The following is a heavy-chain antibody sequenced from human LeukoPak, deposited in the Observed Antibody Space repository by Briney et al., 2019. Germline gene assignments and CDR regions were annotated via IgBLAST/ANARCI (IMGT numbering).Heavy chain of an antibody. CDR1: GYIFTSYW. J-gene: IGHJ5*02. CDR3: ARRVYSGDWFDP. V-gene: IGHV5-10-1*01. D-gene: IGHD3-10*01. CDR2: IDPSDSYT. Sequence: GESLKISCKGSGYIFTSYWISWVRQMPGKGLEWMGRIDPSDSYTNYSPSFQGHVTISADKSISTAYLQWSSLKASDTAMYYCARRVYSGDWFDPWGQGTLVTVSS.